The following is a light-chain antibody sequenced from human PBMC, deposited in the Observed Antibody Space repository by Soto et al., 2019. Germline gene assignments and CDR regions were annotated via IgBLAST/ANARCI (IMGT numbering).Light chain of an antibody. CDR3: HQYGLSPRHP. CDR2: GAS. V-gene: IGKV3-20*01. Sequence: EIVLTQSPGTLSLSPGEIAILSFSASQSVNSNYLAWYQQKPGQAPRLLIYGASSRATGVPNRSSGSGSGTDFTLTISSLEPEDFAVYYCHQYGLSPRHPFGQGTKVDIK. J-gene: IGKJ2*01. CDR1: QSVNSNY.